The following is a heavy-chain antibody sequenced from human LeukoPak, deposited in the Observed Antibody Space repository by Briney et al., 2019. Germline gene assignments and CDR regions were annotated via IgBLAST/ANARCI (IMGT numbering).Heavy chain of an antibody. J-gene: IGHJ1*01. CDR3: ATWDKGVPASGQPLRTEYFQH. CDR2: INHSGST. Sequence: PSETLSLTCAVYGGSFSGYCWSWIRQPPGKGLEWIGEINHSGSTNYNPSLRSRVTISVDTSKNQFSLKLSSVTAADTAVYYCATWDKGVPASGQPLRTEYFQHWGQGTLVTVSS. V-gene: IGHV4-34*01. D-gene: IGHD2-2*01. CDR1: GGSFSGYC.